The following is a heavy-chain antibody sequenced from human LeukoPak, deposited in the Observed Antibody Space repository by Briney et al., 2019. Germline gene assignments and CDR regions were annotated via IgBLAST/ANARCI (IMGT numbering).Heavy chain of an antibody. CDR3: ARRSYYYDNSGYYYFDC. D-gene: IGHD3-22*01. J-gene: IGHJ4*02. Sequence: PSETLSLTCTASGGSISSYYWSWIRQPPGKRLEWIGYIYYDGSTNYNPSLKSRVTISVDTSNNHFSLKLSSVTAADTAVYYCARRSYYYDNSGYYYFDCWGQGTLVTVSS. V-gene: IGHV4-59*01. CDR2: IYYDGST. CDR1: GGSISSYY.